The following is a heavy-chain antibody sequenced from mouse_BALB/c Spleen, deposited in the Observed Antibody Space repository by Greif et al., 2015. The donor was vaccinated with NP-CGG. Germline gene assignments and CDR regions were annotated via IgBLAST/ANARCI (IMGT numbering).Heavy chain of an antibody. D-gene: IGHD2-14*01. CDR3: ARYRYDVFAY. Sequence: DVKLQESGGGLVKPGGSLKLSCAASGFAFSSYDMSWVRQTPEKRLEWVAYISSGGGSTYYPDTVKGRFTISRDNAKNTLYLQMSSLKSEDTAMYYCARYRYDVFAYWGQGTLVTVSA. CDR1: GFAFSSYD. CDR2: ISSGGGST. V-gene: IGHV5-12-1*01. J-gene: IGHJ3*01.